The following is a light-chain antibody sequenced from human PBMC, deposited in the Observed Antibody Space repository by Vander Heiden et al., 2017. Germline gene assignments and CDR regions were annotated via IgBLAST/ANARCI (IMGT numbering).Light chain of an antibody. J-gene: IGKJ2*01. Sequence: AIQITQSPSSLSASVGDSVSITCRASQGIGNDLGWYQMKPGKAPKLRRYNAFSLQSGVPSRFGGSKSGTEFTLTISSLQPEDFATYYCLQDSSYPYTFGQGTKLEIK. CDR1: QGIGND. CDR3: LQDSSYPYT. V-gene: IGKV1-6*01. CDR2: NAF.